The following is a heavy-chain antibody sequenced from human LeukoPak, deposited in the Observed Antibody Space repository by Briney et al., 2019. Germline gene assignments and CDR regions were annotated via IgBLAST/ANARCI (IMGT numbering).Heavy chain of an antibody. V-gene: IGHV1-2*02. D-gene: IGHD6-13*01. J-gene: IGHJ4*02. CDR1: GYTFTGYY. CDR2: INPNSGGT. Sequence: ASVKVSCKASGYTFTGYYMHWVRQAPGQGLEWMGWINPNSGGTNYAQKFQGRVTMTRDTSISTAYMELSRLRSDDTAVYYCARARRSAAGTTHDYWGQGTLVTVSS. CDR3: ARARRSAAGTTHDY.